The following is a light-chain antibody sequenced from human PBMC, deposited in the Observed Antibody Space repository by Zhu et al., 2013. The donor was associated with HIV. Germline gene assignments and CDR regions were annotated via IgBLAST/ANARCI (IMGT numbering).Light chain of an antibody. J-gene: IGKJ1*01. V-gene: IGKV1-39*01. CDR3: QQSYNTLWT. CDR2: AAS. CDR1: QSIAKY. Sequence: DIQMTQSPSSLSASIGDRVTITCRASQSIAKYLNWYQQKPGQAPKLLIYAASSLQSGVPSRFSGSGSGTDFTLAISSLQPEDFATYYCQQSYNTLWTFGQGTKVEIK.